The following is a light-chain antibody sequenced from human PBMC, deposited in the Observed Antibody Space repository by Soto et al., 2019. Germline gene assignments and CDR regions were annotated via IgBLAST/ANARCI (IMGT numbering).Light chain of an antibody. J-gene: IGLJ1*01. CDR1: SSDVGGYNL. V-gene: IGLV2-23*03. Sequence: QSVLTQPASVSGSPGQSITISCTGTSSDVGGYNLVSWYRQHPGKVPKVMIYEGNKRPSGVSNRFSGSKSGNTASLTISGLQAEDEADYYCCSYAGFSSFVFGAGTKLTVL. CDR2: EGN. CDR3: CSYAGFSSFV.